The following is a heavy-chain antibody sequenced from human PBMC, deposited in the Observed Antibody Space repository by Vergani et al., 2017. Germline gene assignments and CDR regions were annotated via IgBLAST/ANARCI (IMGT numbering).Heavy chain of an antibody. CDR1: GFTFSSYE. D-gene: IGHD3-9*01. J-gene: IGHJ4*02. V-gene: IGHV3-48*03. Sequence: EVQLVESGGGLVQPGGSLRLSCAASGFTFSSYEMNWVRQAPGKGLEWVSYISSSGSTIYYADSVKGRFTISRDNAKNSLYLQMNSLRAEDTAVYYCAKDRDVLRYFDWLGGFDYWGQGTLVTVSS. CDR2: ISSSGSTI. CDR3: AKDRDVLRYFDWLGGFDY.